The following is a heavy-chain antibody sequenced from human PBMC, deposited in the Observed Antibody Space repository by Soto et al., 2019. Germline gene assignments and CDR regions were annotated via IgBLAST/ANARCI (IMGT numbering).Heavy chain of an antibody. J-gene: IGHJ6*02. Sequence: QVQLVESGGGVVQPGRSLILSCAASGFTFTSYGMHWVRQAPGKGLEWVAVISYDGSNEYYADSVKGRFTISRDNSKNTLYLQINSLRAEDTAVYYCAKDTYRLWLNYYYGMDVWGQGTTVTVSS. CDR2: ISYDGSNE. CDR1: GFTFTSYG. D-gene: IGHD3-10*01. CDR3: AKDTYRLWLNYYYGMDV. V-gene: IGHV3-30*18.